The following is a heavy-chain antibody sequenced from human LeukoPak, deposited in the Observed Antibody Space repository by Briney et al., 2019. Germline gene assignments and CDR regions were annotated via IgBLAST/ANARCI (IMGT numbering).Heavy chain of an antibody. CDR2: INSDGSST. D-gene: IGHD5-24*01. J-gene: IGHJ4*02. V-gene: IGHV3-74*01. CDR3: ASKRWLQSSFDY. Sequence: GGSLRLSCAASGFTFSSYWMHWVRQTPGKGLVWVSRINSDGSSTSYADSVKGRFTISRDNAKNTVYLRMNSLRAEDTAVYYCASKRWLQSSFDYWGQGTLVTVSS. CDR1: GFTFSSYW.